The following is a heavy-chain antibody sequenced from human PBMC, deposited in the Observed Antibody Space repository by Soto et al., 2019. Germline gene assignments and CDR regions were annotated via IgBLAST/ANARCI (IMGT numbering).Heavy chain of an antibody. CDR3: ARWDSSSSYYGMDV. V-gene: IGHV4-59*01. Sequence: TLSLTCTVSGGSISSYYWSWIRQPPGKGLEWIGYIYYSGSTNYNPSLKSRVTISVDTSKNQFSLKLSSVTAADTAVYYCARWDSSSSYYGMDVWGQGTTVTVSS. D-gene: IGHD6-13*01. J-gene: IGHJ6*02. CDR2: IYYSGST. CDR1: GGSISSYY.